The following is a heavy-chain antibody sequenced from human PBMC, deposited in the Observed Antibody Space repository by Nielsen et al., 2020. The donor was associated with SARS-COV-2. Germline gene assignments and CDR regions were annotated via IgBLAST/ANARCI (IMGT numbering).Heavy chain of an antibody. CDR3: AKVGSGYYYSYFDY. CDR1: GFNLRSYA. CDR2: ISGAST. V-gene: IGHV3-23*01. J-gene: IGHJ4*02. Sequence: GESLKISCAASGFNLRSYAMSWVRQAPGKGLEWVSAISGASTYSAESVKGRFTISRDNSKNTLYLHMNSLRAEDTAVYFCAKVGSGYYYSYFDYWGQGTLVTVSS. D-gene: IGHD3-22*01.